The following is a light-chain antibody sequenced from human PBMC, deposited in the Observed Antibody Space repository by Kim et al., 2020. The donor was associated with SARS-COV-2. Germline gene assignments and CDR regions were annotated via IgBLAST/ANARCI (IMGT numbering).Light chain of an antibody. CDR2: GAS. Sequence: ASLGARVTITCRASHDIRNYLAWYQQKPGKAPKLMIYGASILQTGVPSRFSGGGSGTEFTLTLNSLQPEDFATYYCQQLNSYPRTFGQGTKVDIK. CDR3: QQLNSYPRT. V-gene: IGKV1-9*01. CDR1: HDIRNY. J-gene: IGKJ1*01.